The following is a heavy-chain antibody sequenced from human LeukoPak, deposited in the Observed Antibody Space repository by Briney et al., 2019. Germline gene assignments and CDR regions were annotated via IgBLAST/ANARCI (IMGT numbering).Heavy chain of an antibody. J-gene: IGHJ4*02. D-gene: IGHD2/OR15-2a*01. CDR1: GFHFRDFS. V-gene: IGHV3-43*02. CDR3: AKGNNSLSFNFDY. CDR2: VSGDGDTT. Sequence: PGGSLRLPCAASGFHFRDFSMHWVRQVPGKGLEWVSLVSGDGDTTHYVDSVKGRFTISRDNNKNSLFLQMNSLRVEDTAFYYCAKGNNSLSFNFDYWGQGALVTVSS.